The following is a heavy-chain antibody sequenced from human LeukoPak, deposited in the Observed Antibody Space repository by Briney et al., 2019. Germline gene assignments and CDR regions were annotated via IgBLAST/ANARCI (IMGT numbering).Heavy chain of an antibody. D-gene: IGHD5-18*01. CDR1: GGSFSGYY. CDR3: ARHKYSYGFDY. Sequence: SETLSLTCAAYGGSFSGYYWSWIRQPPGKGLEWIGYIYYSGSTNYNPSLKSRVTISVDTSKNQFSLKLSSVTAADTAVYYCARHKYSYGFDYWGQGTLVTVSS. CDR2: IYYSGST. J-gene: IGHJ4*02. V-gene: IGHV4-59*08.